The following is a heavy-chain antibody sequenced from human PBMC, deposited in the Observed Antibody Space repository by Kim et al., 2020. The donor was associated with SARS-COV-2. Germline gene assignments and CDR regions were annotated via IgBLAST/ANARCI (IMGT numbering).Heavy chain of an antibody. CDR3: ARGGTWVSNPKFDY. V-gene: IGHV4-34*01. CDR1: GGSLSDYK. CDR2: INHSGSA. Sequence: SETLSLTCALYGGSLSDYKWSWIRQPPGKGLEWIGEINHSGSAIYTSSLKSRVSISVDTSRNQLSLKVTSVTAADTAVYYCARGGTWVSNPKFDYWGQG. J-gene: IGHJ4*02. D-gene: IGHD1-1*01.